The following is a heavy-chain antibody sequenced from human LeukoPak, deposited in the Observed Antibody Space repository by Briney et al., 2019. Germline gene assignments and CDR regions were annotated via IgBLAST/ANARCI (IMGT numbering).Heavy chain of an antibody. J-gene: IGHJ6*02. CDR3: ARDRTRRGSNYYGMDV. D-gene: IGHD1-1*01. Sequence: SETLSLTCTVSGGSISSYYWSWIRQPPGKGLEWIGYIYYSGSTNYNPSLKSRVTISVDTSKNQFSLKLSSVTAADTAVYYCARDRTRRGSNYYGMDVWGQGTTVTVSS. V-gene: IGHV4-59*01. CDR1: GGSISSYY. CDR2: IYYSGST.